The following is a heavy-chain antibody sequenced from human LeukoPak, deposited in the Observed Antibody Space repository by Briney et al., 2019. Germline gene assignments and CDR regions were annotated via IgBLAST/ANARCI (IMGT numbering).Heavy chain of an antibody. CDR2: ISSSSSYI. CDR3: AGDRWDSYGPFDY. Sequence: GGSLRLSCAASGFTFSSYSMNWVRQAPGKGLEWVSSISSSSSYIYYADSVKGRFTISRDNAKNSLYLQMNSLRAEDTAVYYCAGDRWDSYGPFDYWGQGTLVTVSS. J-gene: IGHJ4*02. CDR1: GFTFSSYS. D-gene: IGHD5-18*01. V-gene: IGHV3-21*01.